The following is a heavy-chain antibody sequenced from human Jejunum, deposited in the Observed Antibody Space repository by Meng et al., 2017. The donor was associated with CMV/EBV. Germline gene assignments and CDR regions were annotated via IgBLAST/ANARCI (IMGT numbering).Heavy chain of an antibody. Sequence: SISNLSWWSWVRQSPGQGLEWLGEKSPTESSNYNPSLKSRVTISVDRSKNQFSLKLTSVTAADTAVYYCVRGRCTRTSCYKGAFDFWSQGTLVTVSS. CDR3: VRGRCTRTSCYKGAFDF. CDR2: KSPTESS. J-gene: IGHJ4*02. V-gene: IGHV4-4*02. CDR1: SISNLSW. D-gene: IGHD2-2*02.